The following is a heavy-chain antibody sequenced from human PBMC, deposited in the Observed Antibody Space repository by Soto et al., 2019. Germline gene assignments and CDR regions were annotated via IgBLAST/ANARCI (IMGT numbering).Heavy chain of an antibody. CDR1: GYTFTNYG. CDR2: VSAYNGER. V-gene: IGHV1-18*01. J-gene: IGHJ4*01. Sequence: QVQLVQSGAEVKKPGASVKVSCKASGYTFTNYGINWVRQAPGQGLEWLGWVSAYNGERRYAQRVQARVIMTTDTSTTTAYMELRSLRSDDTAVYYCSRGTSIRASGDYWGQGTLVTVS. D-gene: IGHD6-6*01. CDR3: SRGTSIRASGDY.